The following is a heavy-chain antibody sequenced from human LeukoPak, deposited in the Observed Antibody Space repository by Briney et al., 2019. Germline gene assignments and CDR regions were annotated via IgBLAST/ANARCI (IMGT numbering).Heavy chain of an antibody. CDR2: ISPSSSYI. CDR1: GFTFSGYT. Sequence: GGSLRLSCAASGFTFSGYTMDWVRQAPGKGLEWVSTISPSSSYIYYADSVKGRFTISRDNAKNSLYLQMNSLRPEDTAVYYCARDPVVPDDGYYFDYWGQGTLVTVSS. CDR3: ARDPVVPDDGYYFDY. V-gene: IGHV3-21*01. J-gene: IGHJ4*02. D-gene: IGHD2-2*01.